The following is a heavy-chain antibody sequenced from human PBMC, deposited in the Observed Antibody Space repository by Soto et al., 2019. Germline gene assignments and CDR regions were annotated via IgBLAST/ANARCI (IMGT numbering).Heavy chain of an antibody. Sequence: SETLSLTCTVSGGSISSSSYYWGWIRQPPGKGLEWIGSIYSIGNTYYNPSLKSGVTISADTSKNQFSLNLISVTAADTAVYYCRRSSRYSTDVWGQGITVTVSS. CDR2: IYSIGNT. CDR3: RRSSRYSTDV. D-gene: IGHD6-19*01. CDR1: GGSISSSSYY. J-gene: IGHJ6*02. V-gene: IGHV4-39*01.